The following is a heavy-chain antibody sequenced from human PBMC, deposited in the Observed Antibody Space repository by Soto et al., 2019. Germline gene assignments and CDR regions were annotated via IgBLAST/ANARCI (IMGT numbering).Heavy chain of an antibody. CDR3: AKEGSSPSFEY. V-gene: IGHV3-9*01. CDR2: ITWNSGYT. Sequence: EVQLVESGGGLVQPGRSLRLSCAASGFTFDEYGMHWVRQAPGKGLEWVSGITWNSGYTVYAGSVRGRFTISRDNAKNSLYLQMNSLTVEDTALYYCAKEGSSPSFEYWGQGPLVTVSS. CDR1: GFTFDEYG. J-gene: IGHJ4*02. D-gene: IGHD6-6*01.